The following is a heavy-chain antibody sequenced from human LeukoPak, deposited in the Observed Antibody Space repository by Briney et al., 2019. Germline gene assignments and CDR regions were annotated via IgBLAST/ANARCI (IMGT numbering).Heavy chain of an antibody. D-gene: IGHD6-19*01. Sequence: ASVKVSCKASGYTFTSYDINWVRQATGQGLGWMGSMNPNSGNTGYAQKFQGRVTMTRNTSISTAYMELSSLRSEDTAVYYCASWYSSGWYVVDYWGQGTLVTVSS. J-gene: IGHJ4*02. V-gene: IGHV1-8*01. CDR2: MNPNSGNT. CDR1: GYTFTSYD. CDR3: ASWYSSGWYVVDY.